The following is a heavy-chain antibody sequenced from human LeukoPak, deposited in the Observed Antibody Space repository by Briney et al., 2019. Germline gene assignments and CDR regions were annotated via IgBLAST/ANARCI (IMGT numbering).Heavy chain of an antibody. CDR3: VRALGSPTADH. CDR1: GFALTNNW. J-gene: IGHJ4*02. V-gene: IGHV3-7*01. D-gene: IGHD3-16*01. CDR2: IKSDGSEK. Sequence: GGSLRLSCAASGFALTNNWMSWVRQAPGKGLEWVANIKSDGSEKYYVDSVEGRFTISRDNAKDTVSLQMDSLRGEDTAVYYCVRALGSPTADHWGQGTLVTVSS.